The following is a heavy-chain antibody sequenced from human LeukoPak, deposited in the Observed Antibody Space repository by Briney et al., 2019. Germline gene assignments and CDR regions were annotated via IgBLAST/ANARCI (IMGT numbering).Heavy chain of an antibody. CDR1: GYSISSGYY. CDR2: IYHSGGT. CDR3: ARDSGGSYREWFDL. Sequence: PSETLSLTCSASGYSISSGYYWGWIRQPPGKGRGRIGRIYHSGGTYYNPSIKSRVNISVDTSKNQFSLKLSSVTAADTAVYYCARDSGGSYREWFDLWGQGTLVTGSS. V-gene: IGHV4-38-2*02. D-gene: IGHD1-26*01. J-gene: IGHJ5*02.